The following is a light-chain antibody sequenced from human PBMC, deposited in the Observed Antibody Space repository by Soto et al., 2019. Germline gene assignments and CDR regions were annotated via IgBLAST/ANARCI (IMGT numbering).Light chain of an antibody. J-gene: IGLJ1*01. CDR1: KLGDKY. CDR3: QALASSTEGV. V-gene: IGLV3-1*01. CDR2: EDT. Sequence: SYELTQPPSVSVSPGQTASITCSGDKLGDKYACWYQQKPGQSPVLVIYEDTKRPSGIPERFSGSNFGNTATLTISGTQAMDEADYYCQALASSTEGVFGTGTKLTVL.